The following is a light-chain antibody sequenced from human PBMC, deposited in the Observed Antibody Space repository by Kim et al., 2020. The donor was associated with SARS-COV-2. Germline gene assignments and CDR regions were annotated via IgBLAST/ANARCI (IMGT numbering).Light chain of an antibody. CDR1: KLGDKY. CDR2: QDS. J-gene: IGLJ2*01. CDR3: QAWDSSTAG. Sequence: SYELTQPPSVSVSPGQTASITCSGVKLGDKYACWYQQKPGQSPVLVIYQDSKRPSGIPERFSGSNSGNTATLTISGTQAMDEADYYCQAWDSSTAGIGGG. V-gene: IGLV3-1*01.